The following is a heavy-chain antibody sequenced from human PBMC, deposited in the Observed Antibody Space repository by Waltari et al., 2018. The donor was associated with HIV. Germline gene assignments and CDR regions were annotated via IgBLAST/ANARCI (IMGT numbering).Heavy chain of an antibody. Sequence: QVQLVESGGGVVQPGTSLRLSCTASGFIFGSYTMHWVRQAPGKGLEVVSLRSHDGSSEYYADSVKGRFSISRDNSKSTLSLQLSSLKPEDTALYYCVKDLKFSVTTLYTFDMWGQGTMLTVSS. D-gene: IGHD4-17*01. CDR2: RSHDGSSE. CDR3: VKDLKFSVTTLYTFDM. J-gene: IGHJ3*02. CDR1: GFIFGSYT. V-gene: IGHV3-30*18.